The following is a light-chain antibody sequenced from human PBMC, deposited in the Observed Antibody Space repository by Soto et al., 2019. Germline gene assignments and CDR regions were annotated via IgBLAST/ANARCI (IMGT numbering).Light chain of an antibody. CDR3: QQSDSTPHT. V-gene: IGKV1-39*01. CDR1: QSVSSY. J-gene: IGKJ5*01. CDR2: AAS. Sequence: DILLPEYTSSLSASVGDRVTITFRASQSVSSYLNWYQQKPGKAPRLLIYAASSMQSGIPSRFSGSGSGTDFTLTISSLQPEDFAAYYCQQSDSTPHTFGQGTRLEI.